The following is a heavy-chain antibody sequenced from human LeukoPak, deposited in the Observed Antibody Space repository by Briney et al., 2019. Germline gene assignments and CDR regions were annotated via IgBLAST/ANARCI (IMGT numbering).Heavy chain of an antibody. D-gene: IGHD6-13*01. Sequence: GGSLRLSCAASGFTFSSNYMSWVRQAPGKGLEWVSVIYSGGSTYYADSVKGRFTISRDNSENTLYLQMNSLRAEGTAVYCCARDRWSSSWYERNYSYYGMDVWGQGTTVTVSS. CDR3: ARDRWSSSWYERNYSYYGMDV. V-gene: IGHV3-66*01. CDR1: GFTFSSNY. CDR2: IYSGGST. J-gene: IGHJ6*02.